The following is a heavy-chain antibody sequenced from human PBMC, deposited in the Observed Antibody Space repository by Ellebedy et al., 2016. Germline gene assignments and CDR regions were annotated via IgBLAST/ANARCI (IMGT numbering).Heavy chain of an antibody. CDR3: RQGHYADY. CDR1: GFTFTTAG. D-gene: IGHD3-16*01. J-gene: IGHJ4*02. V-gene: IGHV3-21*04. CDR2: IVSSGREA. Sequence: GESLKISXAASGFTFTTAGMTWVRQAPGKGLEWVATIVSSGREAYYAEPLKGRFTISRDNVMNLVYLQSNSLGVDDTGVYYCRQGHYADYWGQGTLVTVSS.